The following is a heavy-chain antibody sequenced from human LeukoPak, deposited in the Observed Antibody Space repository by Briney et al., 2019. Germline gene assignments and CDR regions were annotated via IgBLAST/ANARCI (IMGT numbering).Heavy chain of an antibody. CDR1: GGSISSYY. D-gene: IGHD3-9*01. J-gene: IGHJ4*02. CDR2: IYYSGST. Sequence: SETLPLTCTVSGGSISSYYWNWIRQPPGKGLEWIGYIYYSGSTNYNPSLKSRVTISVDTSKNQFSLKLSSVTAADTAVYYCARGTYDILTGNWGQGTLVTVSS. CDR3: ARGTYDILTGN. V-gene: IGHV4-59*01.